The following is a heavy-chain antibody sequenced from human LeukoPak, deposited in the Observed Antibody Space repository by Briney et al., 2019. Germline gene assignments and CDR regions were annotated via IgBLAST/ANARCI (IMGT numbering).Heavy chain of an antibody. CDR3: ARGRPHYDILTGNDY. Sequence: PGWSLRVSCLASGFIFDDYRMSWLRPTPGKGLEWVTGIKWNGGSTGYADSVKARFTISRDNAKNSLYLQMNSLRAEDTDLYYCARGRPHYDILTGNDYWGQGTLVTVSS. D-gene: IGHD3-9*01. CDR2: IKWNGGST. J-gene: IGHJ4*02. CDR1: GFIFDDYR. V-gene: IGHV3-20*04.